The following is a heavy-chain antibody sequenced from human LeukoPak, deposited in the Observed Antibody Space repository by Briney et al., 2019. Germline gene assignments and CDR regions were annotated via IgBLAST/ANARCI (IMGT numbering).Heavy chain of an antibody. Sequence: PGGSLRLSCAASGFTFSNYWMHWVRQVPGKGLVWVSRINSDGSSTIYADSVKGRFTISRDNAKNMLYLQMNSLRAEDTAVYYCARDRAHSSDYWGQGTLVTVSS. J-gene: IGHJ4*02. CDR1: GFTFSNYW. D-gene: IGHD5-18*01. V-gene: IGHV3-74*01. CDR3: ARDRAHSSDY. CDR2: INSDGSST.